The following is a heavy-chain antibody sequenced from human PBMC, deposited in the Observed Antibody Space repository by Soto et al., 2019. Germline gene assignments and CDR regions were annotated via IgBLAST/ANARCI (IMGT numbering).Heavy chain of an antibody. Sequence: GESLKISCKGSGYSFTSYWIGWVRQMPGKGLEWMGIIYPGDSDTRYSPSFQGQVTISADKSISTAYLQWSSLKASDTAMYYCARHEDHDYSKYYYGMDVWGQGTTVTVSS. CDR1: GYSFTSYW. CDR2: IYPGDSDT. J-gene: IGHJ6*02. D-gene: IGHD4-4*01. CDR3: ARHEDHDYSKYYYGMDV. V-gene: IGHV5-51*01.